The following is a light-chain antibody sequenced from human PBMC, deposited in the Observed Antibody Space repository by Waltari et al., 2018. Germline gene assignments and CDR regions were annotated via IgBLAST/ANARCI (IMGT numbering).Light chain of an antibody. V-gene: IGLV1-40*01. J-gene: IGLJ1*01. CDR3: QSFDSSLDGYV. CDR1: SSTIGSYSH. CDR2: ANN. Sequence: QSVLTQPPSVSGAPGQRVTISCTGRSSTIGSYSHVHWYQHLPGTAPKVLIYANNNRPSGVPDRFSGSKSGASASLAITGLQAEDEADYYCQSFDSSLDGYVFGTGTKVTVL.